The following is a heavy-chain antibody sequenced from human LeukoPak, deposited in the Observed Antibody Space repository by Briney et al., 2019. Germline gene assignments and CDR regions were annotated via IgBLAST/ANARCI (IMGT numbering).Heavy chain of an antibody. Sequence: GGSLRLSCAASGFTFSSYWMNWVRQAPGKGLEWVANIKQDGSEKYYVDSVKGRFTISRDNAKNSLYLQMNSLRAGDTAVYYCATPGWNDVSYWGQGTLVTVSS. CDR3: ATPGWNDVSY. CDR2: IKQDGSEK. V-gene: IGHV3-7*01. J-gene: IGHJ4*02. CDR1: GFTFSSYW. D-gene: IGHD1-1*01.